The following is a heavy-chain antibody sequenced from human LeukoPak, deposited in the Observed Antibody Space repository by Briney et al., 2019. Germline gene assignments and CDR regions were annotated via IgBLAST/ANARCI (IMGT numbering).Heavy chain of an antibody. D-gene: IGHD5-24*01. V-gene: IGHV3-30*04. J-gene: IGHJ4*02. Sequence: GGSLRLSCAASGFTFSSDAMHWVRQAPGKGLEWVAAISYDGSNKNYADSVKGRFTISRDNSKNTLYLQMDNLRAEDTAVYYCARGNSGGRDGYNSYYFDYWGQGTLVTVSS. CDR3: ARGNSGGRDGYNSYYFDY. CDR2: ISYDGSNK. CDR1: GFTFSSDA.